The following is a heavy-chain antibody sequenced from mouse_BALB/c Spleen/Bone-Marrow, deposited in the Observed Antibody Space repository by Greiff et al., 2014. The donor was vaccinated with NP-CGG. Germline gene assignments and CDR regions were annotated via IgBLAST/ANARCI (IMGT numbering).Heavy chain of an antibody. CDR2: INPSSGYT. D-gene: IGHD2-4*01. Sequence: QVQLQQSGAELARPGASVKMSCKASGYSFTSYTMRWVKQRPGQGLEWIGYINPSSGYTNYNQKFKDKATLTADKSSSTAYMQLSSLTSEDSAVYYCARGWDYEGYFDYWGQGTTLTVSS. CDR1: GYSFTSYT. J-gene: IGHJ2*01. V-gene: IGHV1-4*01. CDR3: ARGWDYEGYFDY.